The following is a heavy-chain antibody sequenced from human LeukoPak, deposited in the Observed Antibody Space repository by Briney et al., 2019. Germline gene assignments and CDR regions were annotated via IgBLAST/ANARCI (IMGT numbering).Heavy chain of an antibody. J-gene: IGHJ4*02. CDR2: IIHSGST. CDR3: ARGRYAITMVRGVIGGVAQGSGYSFDY. D-gene: IGHD3-10*01. CDR1: GGSFSGYY. Sequence: SETLSLTCAVYGGSFSGYYWNGIRQPPGKGLEWIGEIIHSGSTTYNPSLKSRVTISVNTSTNQFSLKFSSVTAANTAVYYCARGRYAITMVRGVIGGVAQGSGYSFDYWGQGTLVTVSS. V-gene: IGHV4-34*01.